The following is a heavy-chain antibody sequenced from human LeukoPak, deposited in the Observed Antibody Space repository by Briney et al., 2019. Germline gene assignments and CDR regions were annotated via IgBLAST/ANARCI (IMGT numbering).Heavy chain of an antibody. CDR1: GGTFSSYA. D-gene: IGHD2-2*01. CDR3: ARDPRYCSSTSRYRSWFDP. J-gene: IGHJ5*02. Sequence: SVKVSCKASGGTFSSYAISWVRQAPGQGLEWMGGIIPIFGTANYAQKFQGRVTITTDESTSTAYMELSSLRSEDTAVYYCARDPRYCSSTSRYRSWFDPWGQGTLVTVSS. CDR2: IIPIFGTA. V-gene: IGHV1-69*05.